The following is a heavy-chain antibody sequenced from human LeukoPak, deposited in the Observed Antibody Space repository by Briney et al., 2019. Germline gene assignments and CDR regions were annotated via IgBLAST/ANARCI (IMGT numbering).Heavy chain of an antibody. Sequence: GASVKVSCKASGGTFSSYAISWVRQAPGQGLEWMGGIIPIFGTANYAQKFQGRVTITADESTSTAYMELSSLRSEDTAVYYCASTIAAAEEVDAFDIWGQGTMVTVSS. CDR2: IIPIFGTA. CDR3: ASTIAAAEEVDAFDI. D-gene: IGHD6-13*01. J-gene: IGHJ3*02. CDR1: GGTFSSYA. V-gene: IGHV1-69*13.